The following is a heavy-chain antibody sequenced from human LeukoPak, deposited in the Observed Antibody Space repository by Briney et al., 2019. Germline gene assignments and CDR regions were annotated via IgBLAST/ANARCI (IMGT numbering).Heavy chain of an antibody. Sequence: PSETLSLTCAVSGGSISSSNWWSWVRQPPGKGLEWIGEIYHSGSTNYNPSLKSRVTISVDKSKNQFSLKLSSVTAADTAAYYCARDLLEWPDAFDIWGQGTMVTVSS. CDR1: GGSISSSNW. V-gene: IGHV4-4*02. J-gene: IGHJ3*02. D-gene: IGHD3-3*01. CDR3: ARDLLEWPDAFDI. CDR2: IYHSGST.